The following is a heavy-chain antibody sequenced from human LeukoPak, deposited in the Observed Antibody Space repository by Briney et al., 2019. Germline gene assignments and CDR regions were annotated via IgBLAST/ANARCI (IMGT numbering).Heavy chain of an antibody. J-gene: IGHJ6*02. V-gene: IGHV4-59*01. CDR3: ARDYVVVTAMGYYYYGMDV. D-gene: IGHD2-21*02. Sequence: PSETLSLTCTVSGGSISSYYWSWIRQPPGKGLEWIGYIYYSGSTNYNPSLKSRVTISVDTSKNQFSLKLSSVTAADTAVYYCARDYVVVTAMGYYYYGMDVWGQGTLVTVSS. CDR1: GGSISSYY. CDR2: IYYSGST.